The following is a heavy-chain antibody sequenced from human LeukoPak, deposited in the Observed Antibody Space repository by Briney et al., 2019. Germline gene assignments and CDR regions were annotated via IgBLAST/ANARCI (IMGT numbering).Heavy chain of an antibody. Sequence: SETLSLTCTVSGGSISNYYWSWIRQPPGKGLEWMGYVYYTGSTNYHPSLKSRVTISVDTSKNQLSLKLSSVTAADTAVYYCARHPLDYWGQGILVTVSS. CDR2: VYYTGST. CDR1: GGSISNYY. J-gene: IGHJ4*02. CDR3: ARHPLDY. V-gene: IGHV4-59*08.